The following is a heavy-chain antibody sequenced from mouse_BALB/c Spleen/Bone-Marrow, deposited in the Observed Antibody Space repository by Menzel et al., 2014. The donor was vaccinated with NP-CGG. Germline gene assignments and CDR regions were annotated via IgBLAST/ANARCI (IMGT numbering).Heavy chain of an antibody. CDR1: GDSIXSGY. CDR3: ARYKGYYDHDGDYFDY. D-gene: IGHD2-4*01. V-gene: IGHV3-8*02. CDR2: ISYSGST. Sequence: EVKLLESGPSLVKPSQTLSLTCSVTGDSIXSGYWNWIRKFPGNKLEYMGYISYSGSTYYNPSLKSRISITRDTSKNQYYLQLNSVTIEDTATYYCARYKGYYDHDGDYFDYWGQGTTLTVSS. J-gene: IGHJ2*01.